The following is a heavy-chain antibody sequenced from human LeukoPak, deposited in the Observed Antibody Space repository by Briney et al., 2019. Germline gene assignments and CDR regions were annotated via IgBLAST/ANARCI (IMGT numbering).Heavy chain of an antibody. CDR1: GFTFSNYD. Sequence: PGESLRLSCAASGFTFSNYDMSWVRQAPGKGMEWVSAISGSGSNTYYADSVEGRFTISRDNAKNSLYLQMNSLRAEDTAVYYCAKEGGPPSSGWDYFDYWGQGTLVTVSS. J-gene: IGHJ4*02. D-gene: IGHD6-19*01. CDR2: ISGSGSNT. CDR3: AKEGGPPSSGWDYFDY. V-gene: IGHV3-23*01.